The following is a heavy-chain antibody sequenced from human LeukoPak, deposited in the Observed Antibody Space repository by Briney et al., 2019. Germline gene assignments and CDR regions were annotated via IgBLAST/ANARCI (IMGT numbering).Heavy chain of an antibody. D-gene: IGHD2-15*01. V-gene: IGHV1-69*04. CDR2: IVAILAIT. J-gene: IGHJ4*02. CDR1: GGTFSSYA. CDR3: ATLGYCSGGSCYSPSGSYAPLDY. Sequence: SLKVSCKASGGTFSSYAITWVRQAPGQGLEWMGRIVAILAITNYAQKFQGRVTITADKSTSTAYMELSSLRCEDTAVYYCATLGYCSGGSCYSPSGSYAPLDYWGQGTLVTSST.